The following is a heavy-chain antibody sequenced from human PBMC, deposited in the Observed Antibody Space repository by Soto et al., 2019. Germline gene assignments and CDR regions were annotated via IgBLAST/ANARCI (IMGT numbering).Heavy chain of an antibody. CDR1: GFTFSDYY. CDR3: AIDPGHY. Sequence: QVQLVESGGGLVKPGGSLRLSCTASGFTFSDYYMSWIRQAPGKGLEWLSYISGSGTTIAFTDSVKGRFTISTDNAKNSLSLQMNCLRAGDTAVYCCAIDPGHYWGQGTLVTVSS. V-gene: IGHV3-11*01. CDR2: ISGSGTTI. J-gene: IGHJ4*02.